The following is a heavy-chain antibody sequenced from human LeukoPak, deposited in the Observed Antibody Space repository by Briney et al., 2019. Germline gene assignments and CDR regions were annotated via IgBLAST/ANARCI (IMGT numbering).Heavy chain of an antibody. D-gene: IGHD2-15*01. V-gene: IGHV3-33*08. Sequence: GGSLRLSCAASGVTFSSFAMHWVRQAPGKGLQWVAVIWSDGSNEGYVDSVKGRFTISRDNLENILYLQMNSLRVEDTAVYYCARDRGGQPFDQWGQGTLVTVSS. J-gene: IGHJ4*02. CDR1: GVTFSSFA. CDR2: IWSDGSNE. CDR3: ARDRGGQPFDQ.